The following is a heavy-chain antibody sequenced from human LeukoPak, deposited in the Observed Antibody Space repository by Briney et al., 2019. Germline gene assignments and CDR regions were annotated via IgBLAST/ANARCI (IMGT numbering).Heavy chain of an antibody. CDR3: AKDQKYCSGGSCYTPGGH. D-gene: IGHD2-15*01. CDR1: GFTFSSYG. CDR2: ISYDGSNK. V-gene: IGHV3-30*18. Sequence: GGSLRLSCAASGFTFSSYGMHWVRQAPGKGLEWVVVISYDGSNKYYADSVKGRFTISRDNSKNTLYLQMYSLRAEDTAVYYCAKDQKYCSGGSCYTPGGHWGQGTLVTVSS. J-gene: IGHJ4*02.